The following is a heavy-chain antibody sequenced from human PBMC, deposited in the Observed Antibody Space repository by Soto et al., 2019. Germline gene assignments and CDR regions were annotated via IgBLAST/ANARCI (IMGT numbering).Heavy chain of an antibody. V-gene: IGHV1-69*13. D-gene: IGHD2-2*02. J-gene: IGHJ6*02. Sequence: EASVKVSCKASGGTFSSYAISWVRQAPGQGLGWMGGIIPIFGTANYAQKFQGRVTITADESTSTAYMELSSLRSEDTAVYYCARDGRKKGYCISTSCHMGINYYGMDGWGQGTTVTVSS. CDR2: IIPIFGTA. CDR1: GGTFSSYA. CDR3: ARDGRKKGYCISTSCHMGINYYGMDG.